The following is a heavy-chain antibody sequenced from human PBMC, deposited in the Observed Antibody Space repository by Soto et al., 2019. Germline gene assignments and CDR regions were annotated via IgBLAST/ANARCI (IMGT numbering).Heavy chain of an antibody. J-gene: IGHJ5*02. Sequence: NPSETLSLTCAVYGGSFSGYYWSWIRQPPGKGLEWIGEINHSGSTNYNPSLKSRVTISVDTSKNQFSLKLSSVTAADTAVYYCARGRGRITMVRGARFDPWGQGTLVTVSS. CDR2: INHSGST. D-gene: IGHD3-10*01. CDR1: GGSFSGYY. V-gene: IGHV4-34*01. CDR3: ARGRGRITMVRGARFDP.